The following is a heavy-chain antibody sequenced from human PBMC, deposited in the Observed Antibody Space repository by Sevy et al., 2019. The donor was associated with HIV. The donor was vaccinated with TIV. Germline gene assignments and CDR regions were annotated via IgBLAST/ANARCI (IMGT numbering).Heavy chain of an antibody. CDR1: GFTFSTYS. CDR2: ISSDSYYI. J-gene: IGHJ3*02. CDR3: ARATGSEALDAFDI. D-gene: IGHD1-1*01. Sequence: GGYLILSCAASGFTFSTYSMNWVRQAPGKGLEWVSSISSDSYYIYYADSVKGRFTISRDNAKNSLYLQMNSLRAEDTAVYYCARATGSEALDAFDIWGHGTMVTVSS. V-gene: IGHV3-21*01.